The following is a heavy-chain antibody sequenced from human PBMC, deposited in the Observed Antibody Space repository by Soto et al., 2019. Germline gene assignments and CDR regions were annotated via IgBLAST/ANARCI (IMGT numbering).Heavy chain of an antibody. J-gene: IGHJ4*02. CDR2: ITPFNGDT. CDR1: GYTFSSNS. CDR3: ARVRVVVGATIDS. V-gene: IGHV1-18*04. D-gene: IGHD2-15*01. Sequence: AAVKVSCKGTGYTFSSNSMHWVRQARGQGREGMGWITPFNGDTSYAQKFQGRVTMTTDTSTSTVFVELRSLRFDDTALYYCARVRVVVGATIDSWGQGTLVTVSS.